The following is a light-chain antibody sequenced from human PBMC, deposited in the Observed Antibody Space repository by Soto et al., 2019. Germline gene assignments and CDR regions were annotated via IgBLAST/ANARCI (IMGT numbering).Light chain of an antibody. Sequence: ETVLTQSPGTLSLAPGERATLSCRASQSVSSRSLAWYQQKPGQAPRLLIYGASSRAADIPDRFSGSGSGTDFTLTISRLEPEDFAVYYCQQYGSSPMTFGQGTRLEIK. CDR3: QQYGSSPMT. V-gene: IGKV3-20*01. CDR1: QSVSSRS. J-gene: IGKJ5*01. CDR2: GAS.